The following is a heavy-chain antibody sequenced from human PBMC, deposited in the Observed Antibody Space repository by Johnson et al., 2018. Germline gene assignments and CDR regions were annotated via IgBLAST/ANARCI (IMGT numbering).Heavy chain of an antibody. CDR1: GTTVTSYY. J-gene: IGHJ3*02. CDR3: GRRMGGGGSFDI. V-gene: IGHV4-59*02. CDR2: ITPRGNT. Sequence: QVQLQESGPGLMKPSETLSLTCSVSGTTVTSYYWSWIRQSPGRGLEWIGYITPRGNTNYSPPLKTRVVISVDKSKNHFSLKLNSVTTADTAGFYCGRRMGGGGSFDIWGQGTMVTVSS. D-gene: IGHD3-16*01.